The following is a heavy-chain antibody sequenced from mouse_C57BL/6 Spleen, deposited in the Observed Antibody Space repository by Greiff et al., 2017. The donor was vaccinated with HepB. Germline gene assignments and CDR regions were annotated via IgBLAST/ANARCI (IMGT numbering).Heavy chain of an antibody. CDR3: AREDYDGDYYAMDY. V-gene: IGHV1-64*01. CDR1: GYTFTSYW. D-gene: IGHD2-4*01. Sequence: QVHVKQPGAELVKPGASVKLSCKASGYTFTSYWMHWVKQRPGQGLEWIGMIHPNSGSTNYNEKFKSKATLTVDKSSSTAYMQLSSLTSEDSAVYYCAREDYDGDYYAMDYWGQGTSVTVSS. CDR2: IHPNSGST. J-gene: IGHJ4*01.